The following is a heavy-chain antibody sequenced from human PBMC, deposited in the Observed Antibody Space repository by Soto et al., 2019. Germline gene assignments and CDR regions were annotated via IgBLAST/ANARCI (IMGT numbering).Heavy chain of an antibody. CDR2: VHHSEGT. V-gene: IGHV4-34*01. CDR1: GGSFSDYH. CDR3: ARDGYYYGSFDY. Sequence: SETLSLTCGVSGGSFSDYHWSWIRQPPGKGLEWIGEVHHSEGTNYNPSLKSRVTISVDTSNNQVSLKLSSMTAADTAVYYCARDGYYYGSFDYWGQGTLVTVSS. D-gene: IGHD5-18*01. J-gene: IGHJ4*02.